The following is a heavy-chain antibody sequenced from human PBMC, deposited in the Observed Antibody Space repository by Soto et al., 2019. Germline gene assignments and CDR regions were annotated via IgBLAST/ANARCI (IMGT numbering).Heavy chain of an antibody. CDR2: ISYDGSNK. V-gene: IGHV3-30*18. CDR1: GFTFSSYG. Sequence: QVQLVESGGGVVQPGRSLRLSCAASGFTFSSYGMHWVRQAPGKGLEWVAVISYDGSNKYYADSVKGRFTISRDNSKNTLYLQMNSLRAEDTAVYYCAKDETPSTGYSSGWYGIFYDYWGQGTLVTVSS. J-gene: IGHJ4*02. D-gene: IGHD6-19*01. CDR3: AKDETPSTGYSSGWYGIFYDY.